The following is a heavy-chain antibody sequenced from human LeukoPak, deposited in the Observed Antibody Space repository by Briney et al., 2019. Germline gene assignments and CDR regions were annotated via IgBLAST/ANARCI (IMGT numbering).Heavy chain of an antibody. Sequence: SETLSLTCAVYGGSFSGYYWSWIRQPPGKGLEWIGEINHSGSTNYNPSLKSRVTISVDTSKNQFSLKLSSVTAADTAVYYCARELVVVPAARRYYFDYWGQGTLVTVSS. CDR3: ARELVVVPAARRYYFDY. CDR1: GGSFSGYY. D-gene: IGHD2-2*01. V-gene: IGHV4-34*01. J-gene: IGHJ4*02. CDR2: INHSGST.